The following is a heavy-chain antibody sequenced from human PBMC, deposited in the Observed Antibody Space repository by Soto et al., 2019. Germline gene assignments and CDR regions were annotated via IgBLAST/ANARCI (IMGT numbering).Heavy chain of an antibody. CDR3: ARPLETGTHHYYYGMDV. J-gene: IGHJ6*02. CDR1: GYSFTSYW. Sequence: GESLKISCKGSGYSFTSYWISWVRQMPGKGLEWMGRIDPSDSYTNYSPSFQGHVTISADKSISTAYLQWSSLKASDTAMYYCARPLETGTHHYYYGMDVWGQGTTVT. D-gene: IGHD1-7*01. CDR2: IDPSDSYT. V-gene: IGHV5-10-1*01.